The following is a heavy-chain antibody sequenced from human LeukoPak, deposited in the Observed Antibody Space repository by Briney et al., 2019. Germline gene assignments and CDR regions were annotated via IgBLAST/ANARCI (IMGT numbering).Heavy chain of an antibody. CDR1: GDSVSGNSAA. CDR2: TYYRFQWYN. V-gene: IGHV6-1*01. CDR3: ARERQDGFDI. Sequence: PSQTLSLTCAISGDSVSGNSAAWNWIRQSPSRGLEWLRRTYYRFQWYNDYAVSVKSPITIIPDTSKNHFSLHLNSVTPEDTAVYYCARERQDGFDIWGQGTMVTVSS. J-gene: IGHJ3*02.